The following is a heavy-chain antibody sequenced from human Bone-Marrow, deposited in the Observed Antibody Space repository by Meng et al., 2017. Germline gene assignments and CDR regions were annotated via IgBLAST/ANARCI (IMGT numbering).Heavy chain of an antibody. CDR2: INHSGST. J-gene: IGHJ4*02. CDR1: GRSFSGYY. V-gene: IGHV4-34*01. CDR3: ARGKWELLGIDY. Sequence: SETLSLTCAVYGRSFSGYYWSWIRQPPGKGLEWIGEINHSGSTNYNPSLKSRVTISVDTSKNQFSLKLSSVTAADTAVYYCARGKWELLGIDYWGQGTLVTVSS. D-gene: IGHD1-26*01.